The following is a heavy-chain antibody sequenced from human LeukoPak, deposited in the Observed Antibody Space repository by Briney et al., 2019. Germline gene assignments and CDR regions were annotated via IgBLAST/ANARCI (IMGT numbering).Heavy chain of an antibody. CDR1: GGSSSGYY. V-gene: IGHV4-34*01. J-gene: IGHJ2*01. D-gene: IGHD5-18*01. CDR2: INHSGST. CDR3: ARGRGYSYGYVRYWYFDL. Sequence: PSETLSLTCAVYGGSSSGYYWGWIRQPPGKGLEWIGEINHSGSTNYNPSLKSRVTISVDTSKNQFSLKLSSVTAADTAVYYCARGRGYSYGYVRYWYFDLWGRGTLVTVSS.